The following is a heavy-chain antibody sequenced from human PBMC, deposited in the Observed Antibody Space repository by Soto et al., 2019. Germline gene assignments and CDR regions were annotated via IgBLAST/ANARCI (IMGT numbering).Heavy chain of an antibody. D-gene: IGHD1-1*01. Sequence: QEQLQQWGAGLLKPSETLSLTCAVYGGFVSSGNYYWSWIRQPPGKGLEWIGEMSHSGGTHFNPSLQSRVTTSVDTSKHQFSLKMSSVTAADPAPYYCARAERGTATTVVDAFDIWGPGTMVTVSS. CDR1: GGFVSSGNYY. CDR3: ARAERGTATTVVDAFDI. CDR2: MSHSGGT. J-gene: IGHJ3*02. V-gene: IGHV4-34*01.